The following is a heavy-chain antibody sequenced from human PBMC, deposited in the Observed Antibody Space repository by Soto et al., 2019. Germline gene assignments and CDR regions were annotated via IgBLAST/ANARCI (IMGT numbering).Heavy chain of an antibody. CDR3: ARGPYGSGSYYNWVKFDY. D-gene: IGHD3-10*01. J-gene: IGHJ4*02. Sequence: ASVKVSCKASGYTFTSYGISWVRQAPGQGLEWMGWISAYNGNTNYAQKLQGRVTMTTDTSTSTAYMELRSLRSDDTAVYYCARGPYGSGSYYNWVKFDYWGQGTLVTVSS. V-gene: IGHV1-18*01. CDR1: GYTFTSYG. CDR2: ISAYNGNT.